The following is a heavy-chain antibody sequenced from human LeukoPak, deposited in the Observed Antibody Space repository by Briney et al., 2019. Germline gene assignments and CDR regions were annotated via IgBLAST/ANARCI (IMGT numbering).Heavy chain of an antibody. Sequence: SGGSLRLSCTASGFTFGDYAMSWDRQAPGKGLEWVGFVRSKAYGGTTEYAASVKGRFTISRDDSKSIAYLQMNSLKTEDTAVYYCTSRKAKAGTAGWFDPWGQGTLVTVSS. V-gene: IGHV3-49*04. CDR3: TSRKAKAGTAGWFDP. J-gene: IGHJ5*02. CDR1: GFTFGDYA. CDR2: VRSKAYGGTT. D-gene: IGHD6-19*01.